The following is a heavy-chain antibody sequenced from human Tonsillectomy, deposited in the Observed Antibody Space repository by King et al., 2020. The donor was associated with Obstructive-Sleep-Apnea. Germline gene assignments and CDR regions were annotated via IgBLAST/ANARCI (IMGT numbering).Heavy chain of an antibody. Sequence: VQLQQWGAGLLKPSETLYLTCAVSGGSFSDYDWSWIRQPPGKGLEWIGEISHGGTTNYNPSFKSRVTISADTSKNQVSLKLNSLTAADTAVYYCARGPTLYCTNGDCYSASFEGWGLGTLVTVSS. D-gene: IGHD2-8*01. V-gene: IGHV4-34*01. CDR2: ISHGGTT. CDR3: ARGPTLYCTNGDCYSASFEG. CDR1: GGSFSDYD. J-gene: IGHJ4*02.